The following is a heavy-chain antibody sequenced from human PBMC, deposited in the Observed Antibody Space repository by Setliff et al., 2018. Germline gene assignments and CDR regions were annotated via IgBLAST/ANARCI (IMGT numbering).Heavy chain of an antibody. D-gene: IGHD3-3*01. V-gene: IGHV1-2*02. J-gene: IGHJ4*02. CDR2: INPNSGGT. Sequence: GASVKVSCKASGYTFTGYYMHWVRQAPGQGLEWMGWINPNSGGTNYAQKFQGRVTMTRDTSISTAYMELSRLRSDDTAVYYCARGPFLEWLLYYDYWGQGTLVTVSS. CDR3: ARGPFLEWLLYYDY. CDR1: GYTFTGYY.